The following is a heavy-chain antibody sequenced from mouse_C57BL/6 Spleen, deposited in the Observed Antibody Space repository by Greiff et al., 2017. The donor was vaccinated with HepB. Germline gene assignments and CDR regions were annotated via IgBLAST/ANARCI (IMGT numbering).Heavy chain of an antibody. Sequence: EVQGVESGGGLVQPGGSLKLSFAASGFTFSDYYMYWVRQTPEKRLEWVAYISNGGGSTYYPDTVKGRFTISRENAKNTLYLQMSRLKSEDTAMYYCARRGFYYGNFDYWGQGTTLTVSS. J-gene: IGHJ2*01. V-gene: IGHV5-12*01. CDR1: GFTFSDYY. CDR2: ISNGGGST. CDR3: ARRGFYYGNFDY. D-gene: IGHD2-1*01.